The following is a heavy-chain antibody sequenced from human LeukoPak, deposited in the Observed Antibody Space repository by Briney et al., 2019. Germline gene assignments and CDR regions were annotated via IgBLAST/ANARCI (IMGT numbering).Heavy chain of an antibody. CDR1: GYTFTSYG. J-gene: IGHJ5*02. CDR2: ISAYNGNT. D-gene: IGHD1-26*01. CDR3: ARVFRVGATYWFDP. Sequence: GASVKVSCKASGYTFTSYGIRWVRQAPGQGLEWMRWISAYNGNTNYAQKLQGRVTMTTDTSTSTAYMELRSLRSDDTAVYYCARVFRVGATYWFDPWGQGTLVTVSS. V-gene: IGHV1-18*01.